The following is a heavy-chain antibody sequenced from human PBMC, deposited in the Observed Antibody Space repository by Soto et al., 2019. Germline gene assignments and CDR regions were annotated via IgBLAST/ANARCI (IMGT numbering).Heavy chain of an antibody. CDR1: GYTFTGYY. Sequence: GASVKVSCKASGYTFTGYYMHWVRQAPGQGLEWMGWINPNSGGTNYAQKFQGWVTMTRDTSISTAYMELSRLRSDDTAVYYCARAAMVRGVPYGMDVWGQGTTVNVSS. D-gene: IGHD3-10*01. CDR2: INPNSGGT. CDR3: ARAAMVRGVPYGMDV. J-gene: IGHJ6*02. V-gene: IGHV1-2*04.